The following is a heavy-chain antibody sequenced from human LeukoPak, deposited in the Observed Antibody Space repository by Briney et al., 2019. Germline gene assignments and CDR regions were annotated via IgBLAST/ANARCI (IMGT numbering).Heavy chain of an antibody. V-gene: IGHV4-34*01. J-gene: IGHJ6*02. D-gene: IGHD2-2*01. Sequence: SETLSLTCAVYGGSFSGYYWSWIRHPPGKGLEWIGEINHSGSTNYNPSLKSRVTISVDTSKNQFSLKLSSVTAADTAVYYCARGRKYCSSTSCYYYYGMDVWGQGTTVTVSS. CDR3: ARGRKYCSSTSCYYYYGMDV. CDR1: GGSFSGYY. CDR2: INHSGST.